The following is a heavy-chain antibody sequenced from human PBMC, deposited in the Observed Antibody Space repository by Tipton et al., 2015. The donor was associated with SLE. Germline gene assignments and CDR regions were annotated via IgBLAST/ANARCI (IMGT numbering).Heavy chain of an antibody. J-gene: IGHJ4*02. CDR1: GGFLSSGDCS. CDR2: IFHSGSA. Sequence: TLSLTCTVSGGFLSSGDCSWSWVRQPPGKGLEWIGHIFHSGSAYYNPSLKSRVTMSVDRSRNQFSLRLTSMTAADTALYYCGTLGWGLDYWGQGTLVTVSS. V-gene: IGHV4-30-2*01. D-gene: IGHD1-26*01. CDR3: GTLGWGLDY.